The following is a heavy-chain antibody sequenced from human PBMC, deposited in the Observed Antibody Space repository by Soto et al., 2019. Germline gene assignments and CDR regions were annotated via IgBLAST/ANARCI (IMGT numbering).Heavy chain of an antibody. Sequence: QVQLVQSGAEVKKPGASVKVSCKASGYTFTSYGITGGRQPPGKGLEWMGWTSANNGNTNYAQKLQARVTMTTDTSTSTGYMELRSLRSDDTAVYYCARDRLRRAFDIWCQGTMVTVSS. CDR2: TSANNGNT. D-gene: IGHD4-17*01. V-gene: IGHV1-18*01. CDR3: ARDRLRRAFDI. J-gene: IGHJ3*02. CDR1: GYTFTSYG.